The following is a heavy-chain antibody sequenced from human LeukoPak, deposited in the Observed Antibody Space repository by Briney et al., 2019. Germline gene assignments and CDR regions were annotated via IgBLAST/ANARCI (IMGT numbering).Heavy chain of an antibody. CDR3: VRGRRSYGFDH. Sequence: RTGGSLRLSCAASGFSFNNYDMHWVRQAPGKGLEWVSGLGSGGYTYYPDSVRGRFTISKETAKNSLYLPMAGLRDDDTAVYYCVRGRRSYGFDHWGQETQVTVSS. V-gene: IGHV3-13*01. J-gene: IGHJ4*02. CDR1: GFSFNNYD. D-gene: IGHD3-16*01. CDR2: LGSGGYT.